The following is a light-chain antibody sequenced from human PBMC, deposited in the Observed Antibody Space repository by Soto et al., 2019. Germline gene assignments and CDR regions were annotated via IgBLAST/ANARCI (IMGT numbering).Light chain of an antibody. Sequence: QSVLTQPASVSGSPGQSITISCTGTDSDVGNYKYVSWYQQHPGKAPKLMIYEVSNRPSGVSNRFSGSKSGNTASLTISGLQAEDETDYYCFSYTSSGTYVFGTGTKGTVL. J-gene: IGLJ1*01. V-gene: IGLV2-14*01. CDR2: EVS. CDR1: DSDVGNYKY. CDR3: FSYTSSGTYV.